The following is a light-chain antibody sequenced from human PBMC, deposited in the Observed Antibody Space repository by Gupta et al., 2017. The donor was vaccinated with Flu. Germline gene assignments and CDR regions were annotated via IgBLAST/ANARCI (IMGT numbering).Light chain of an antibody. J-gene: IGLJ2*01. V-gene: IGLV8-61*01. CDR2: DTN. CDR3: ALYMGNGFWE. CDR1: SGSVSTTFY. Sequence: QTVVTQEASFSVSPGGTVTLTCGLSSGSVSTTFYPSWYQQVPGQAPRTLVYDTNIRSPGVPDRFSGSILGNKAALTITGAQADDECHYHCALYMGNGFWEVGGGTKVTVL.